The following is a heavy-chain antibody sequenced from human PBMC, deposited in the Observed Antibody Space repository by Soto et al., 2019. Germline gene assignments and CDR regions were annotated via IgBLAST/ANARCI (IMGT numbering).Heavy chain of an antibody. Sequence: LSETLSLTCTVSGGSISTDYWNWIRQPPGKGLEWIGYIYYGGSANYNPSLKSRVTISVDTSKKQFSLKLSSVTAADTAVYYCARGGHCTNGVCSALDYWGQGTLVTVSS. CDR2: IYYGGSA. CDR1: GGSISTDY. V-gene: IGHV4-59*08. D-gene: IGHD2-8*01. CDR3: ARGGHCTNGVCSALDY. J-gene: IGHJ4*02.